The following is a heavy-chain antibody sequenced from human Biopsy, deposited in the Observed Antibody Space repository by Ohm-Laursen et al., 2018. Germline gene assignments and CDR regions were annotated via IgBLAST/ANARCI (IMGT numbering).Heavy chain of an antibody. Sequence: SETLSLTCTVSGGSLSSYYWSWIRQPPGKGLEWIGYISDTGTTNYNPSLRGRVAMSVDTSKNQFSLQLTSVTAADTAMFFCARLFRLDDYWNDDPPDGFDVWGQGTMVTVSS. D-gene: IGHD3-3*01. CDR1: GGSLSSYY. V-gene: IGHV4-59*01. CDR3: ARLFRLDDYWNDDPPDGFDV. CDR2: ISDTGTT. J-gene: IGHJ3*01.